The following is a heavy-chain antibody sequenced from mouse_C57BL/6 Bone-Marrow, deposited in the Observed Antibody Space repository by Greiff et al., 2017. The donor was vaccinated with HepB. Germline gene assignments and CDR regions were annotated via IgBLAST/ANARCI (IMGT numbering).Heavy chain of an antibody. CDR2: IWGGGST. Sequence: QVQLQQSGPGLVAPSQSLSITCTVSGFSLTSYGVDWVRQPPGKGLEWLGVIWGGGSTNYNSALMSRLSISKDNSKSQVFLKMNSLQTDDTAMYYCAKHALITTVVEDWYFDVWGTGTTVTVSS. D-gene: IGHD1-1*01. V-gene: IGHV2-9*01. CDR1: GFSLTSYG. J-gene: IGHJ1*03. CDR3: AKHALITTVVEDWYFDV.